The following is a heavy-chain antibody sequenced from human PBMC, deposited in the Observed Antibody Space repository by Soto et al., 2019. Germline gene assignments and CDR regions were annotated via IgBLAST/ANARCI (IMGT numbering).Heavy chain of an antibody. D-gene: IGHD2-15*01. CDR3: ARHKKVARYYGMVV. V-gene: IGHV4-61*01. J-gene: IGHJ6*02. CDR2: IYYSGST. Sequence: QVQLQESGPGLVKPSETLSLTCTVSGGSVSSGSYYWSWIRQPPGKGLEWIGYIYYSGSTNYNPSLKSRVTISVDTSKNQFSLKLSSVTAADTAVYYCARHKKVARYYGMVVWGQGTTVTVSS. CDR1: GGSVSSGSYY.